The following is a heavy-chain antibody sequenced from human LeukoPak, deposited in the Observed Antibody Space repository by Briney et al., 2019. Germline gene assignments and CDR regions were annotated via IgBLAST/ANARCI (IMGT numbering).Heavy chain of an antibody. Sequence: SETLCLSCTVSGVSISSYYRSWIRQPAGKGLEWIGRIYTSGSTNYNPSPKSRVTMSVDTSKNQFSLKLSSVTAADTAVYYCARGEIVGATGYYFDYWGQGTLVTVSS. CDR2: IYTSGST. CDR3: ARGEIVGATGYYFDY. J-gene: IGHJ4*02. CDR1: GVSISSYY. V-gene: IGHV4-4*07. D-gene: IGHD1-26*01.